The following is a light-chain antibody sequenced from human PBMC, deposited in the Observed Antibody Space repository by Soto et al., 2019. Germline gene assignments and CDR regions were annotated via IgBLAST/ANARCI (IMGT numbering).Light chain of an antibody. Sequence: QSVLTQPPSASGTPGQRVTISCSGSSSNIGTNYVYWYQQLPGTAPNLLIYSNNQRPSGVPVRFSGSKSGTSASLAISGLRSEDEAEYYCAAWYDSRRGPVFGGGTKLTVL. V-gene: IGLV1-47*02. J-gene: IGLJ2*01. CDR3: AAWYDSRRGPV. CDR1: SSNIGTNY. CDR2: SNN.